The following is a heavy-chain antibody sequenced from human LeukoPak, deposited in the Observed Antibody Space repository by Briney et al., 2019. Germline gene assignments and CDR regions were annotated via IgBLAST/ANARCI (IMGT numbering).Heavy chain of an antibody. CDR3: ASPGVYSYGYSVFDY. Sequence: SETLSLTCAVYGGSFSGYYWSWIRQPPGKGLESIGEINHSGSTNYNPSLKSRVTISVDTSKNQFSLKLSSVTAADTAVYYCASPGVYSYGYSVFDYWGQGTLVTVSS. V-gene: IGHV4-34*01. J-gene: IGHJ4*02. CDR2: INHSGST. D-gene: IGHD5-18*01. CDR1: GGSFSGYY.